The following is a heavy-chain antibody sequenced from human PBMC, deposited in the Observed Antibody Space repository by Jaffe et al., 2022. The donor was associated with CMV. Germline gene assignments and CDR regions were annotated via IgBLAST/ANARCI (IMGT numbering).Heavy chain of an antibody. V-gene: IGHV1-69*01. D-gene: IGHD6-13*01. CDR3: ARDLTPVFSSSWGGDWFDP. J-gene: IGHJ5*02. CDR2: IIPIFGTA. Sequence: QVQLVQSGAEVKKPGSSVKVSCKASGGTFSSYAISWVRQAPGQGLEWMGGIIPIFGTANYAQKFQGRVTITADESTSTAYMELSSLRSEDTAVYYCARDLTPVFSSSWGGDWFDPWGQGTLVTVSS. CDR1: GGTFSSYA.